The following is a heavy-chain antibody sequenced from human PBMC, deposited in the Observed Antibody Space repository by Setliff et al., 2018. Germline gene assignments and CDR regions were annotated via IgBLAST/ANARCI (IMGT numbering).Heavy chain of an antibody. CDR3: TTGSVCVGDCYSGRLNY. Sequence: GGSLRLSCAASGFTFSAHYMDWLRQAPGKGLEWVGRIRNKDNSYTTEYAASVKGRFTISRDDSRNTLYLQMNSLKTEGTAVYYCTTGSVCVGDCYSGRLNYWGQGTLVTVSS. CDR2: IRNKDNSYTT. CDR1: GFTFSAHY. J-gene: IGHJ4*02. D-gene: IGHD2-21*02. V-gene: IGHV3-72*01.